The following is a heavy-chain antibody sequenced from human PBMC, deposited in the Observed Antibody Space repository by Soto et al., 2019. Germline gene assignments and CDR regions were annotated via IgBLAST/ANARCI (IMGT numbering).Heavy chain of an antibody. J-gene: IGHJ4*02. V-gene: IGHV3-21*01. Sequence: PGGSLRLSCAASGFSFASYSMNWLRQAPGKGLEWVSSISRKPNRTSFYIHYTESVKGRFTISRDNAKDSLYLQMKTLRAEDTGVYYCARVRLEYSNKPYFFDNWGRGTQVTVSS. CDR3: ARVRLEYSNKPYFFDN. D-gene: IGHD4-4*01. CDR1: GFSFASYS. CDR2: ISRKPNRTSFYI.